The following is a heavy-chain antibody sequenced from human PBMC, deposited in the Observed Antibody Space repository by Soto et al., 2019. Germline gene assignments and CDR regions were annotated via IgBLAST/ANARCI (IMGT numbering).Heavy chain of an antibody. Sequence: ASVKVSCKASGYTFTSYYMHWVRQAPGQGLEWMGIINPSGGSTSYAQKFQGRVTMTRDTSTSTVYMELSSLRSEDTAVYYCARDPYYYDSSGYLGPGQPHDALDIWGQGTMVTVSS. V-gene: IGHV1-46*01. D-gene: IGHD3-22*01. CDR1: GYTFTSYY. J-gene: IGHJ3*02. CDR2: INPSGGST. CDR3: ARDPYYYDSSGYLGPGQPHDALDI.